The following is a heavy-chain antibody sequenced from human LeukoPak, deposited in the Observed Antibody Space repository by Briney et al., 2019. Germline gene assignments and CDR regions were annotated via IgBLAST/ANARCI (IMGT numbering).Heavy chain of an antibody. J-gene: IGHJ4*02. D-gene: IGHD3-9*01. CDR2: IYYSGST. CDR3: ASTRYFDWLSYFDY. CDR1: GGSISSYY. V-gene: IGHV4-59*01. Sequence: NPSETLSLTCTVSGGSISSYYWSWIRQPPGKGLEWIGYIYYSGSTNYNPSLKSRVTISVDTSKNQFSLKLSSVTAADTAVYYCASTRYFDWLSYFDYWGQGTLVTVSS.